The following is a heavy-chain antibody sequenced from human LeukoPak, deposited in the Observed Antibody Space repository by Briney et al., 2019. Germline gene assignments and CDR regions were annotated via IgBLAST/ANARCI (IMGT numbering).Heavy chain of an antibody. CDR2: ISGSGGST. Sequence: GGSLRLSCAASGFTFSSYAMSWVRQAPGKGLEWISAISGSGGSTYYVDSVKGRFTISRDNSKNTLYLQMNSLGVEDMAVYYCAKLPVAGLYFDYWGQGTLVTVSS. D-gene: IGHD6-19*01. J-gene: IGHJ4*02. CDR3: AKLPVAGLYFDY. V-gene: IGHV3-23*01. CDR1: GFTFSSYA.